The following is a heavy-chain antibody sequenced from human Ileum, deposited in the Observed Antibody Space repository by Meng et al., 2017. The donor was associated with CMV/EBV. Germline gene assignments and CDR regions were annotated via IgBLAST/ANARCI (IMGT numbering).Heavy chain of an antibody. CDR2: LRTSGTI. V-gene: IGHV4-4*07. J-gene: IGHJ4*02. CDR1: GGSSSDYH. D-gene: IGHD3-10*01. Sequence: GPGLPKPPEPCSPAVLGSGGSSSDYHWTWIRKSAGKGLHSLGRLRTSGTIDHNPSFKSRVTLSIGTSKNQFSLKLTSVTAADTAVYYCGRAGARGVPVDIWGQGTLVTVSS. CDR3: GRAGARGVPVDI.